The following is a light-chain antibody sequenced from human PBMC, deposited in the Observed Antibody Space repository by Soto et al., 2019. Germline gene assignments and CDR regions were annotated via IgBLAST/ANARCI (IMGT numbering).Light chain of an antibody. J-gene: IGKJ1*01. V-gene: IGKV1-5*03. CDR2: KAS. CDR3: QHYNSYSEA. CDR1: QSISSY. Sequence: DIPMTQSPSPLSASVGDRGNNPFPASQSISSYLNWYQQKPGKAPKLLIYKASTLKSGVPSRFSGSGSGTEFTLTISSLQPDDFATYYCQHYNSYSEAFGQGTKVDIK.